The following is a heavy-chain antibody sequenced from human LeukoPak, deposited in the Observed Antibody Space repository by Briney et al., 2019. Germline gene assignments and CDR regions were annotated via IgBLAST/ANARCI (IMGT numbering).Heavy chain of an antibody. Sequence: PGRSLRLSCAASGFTFSSYGMHWVRQAPGKGLEWVAVISYDGSNKYYADSVKGRFTISRDNSKNTLYLQMNSLRAEDTAVYYCARAIIAAAGSSAFDIWGQGTMVTVSS. V-gene: IGHV3-30*03. CDR3: ARAIIAAAGSSAFDI. D-gene: IGHD6-13*01. CDR2: ISYDGSNK. CDR1: GFTFSSYG. J-gene: IGHJ3*02.